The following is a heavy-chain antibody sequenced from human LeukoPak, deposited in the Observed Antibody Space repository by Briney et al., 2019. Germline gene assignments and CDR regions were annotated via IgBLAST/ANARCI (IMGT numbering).Heavy chain of an antibody. CDR3: ARGGPTGGYVWGSYRYHYFDY. CDR2: MNPNSGNT. Sequence: ASVKVSCKASGYTFTSYDINWVRQATGQGLEWMGWMNPNSGNTGYAQKFQGRVTITRNTSISTAYMELSSLRSEDTAVYYCARGGPTGGYVWGSYRYHYFDYWGQGTLVTVSS. V-gene: IGHV1-8*03. CDR1: GYTFTSYD. J-gene: IGHJ4*02. D-gene: IGHD3-16*02.